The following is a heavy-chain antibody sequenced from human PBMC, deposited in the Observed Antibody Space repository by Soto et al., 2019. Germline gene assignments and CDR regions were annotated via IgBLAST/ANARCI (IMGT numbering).Heavy chain of an antibody. Sequence: QVQLVESGGGVVQPGRSLRLSCTTSGFTFSNYAMHWVRQAPGKGLEWVAVISYDGSDIYYSDSVKGRFTISRDNSKNVVYLQMNSLATVDTAIYSCAREKLGRNIEYYFHSWGQGTLVTVSS. J-gene: IGHJ4*02. CDR1: GFTFSNYA. D-gene: IGHD3-10*01. CDR2: ISYDGSDI. V-gene: IGHV3-30*04. CDR3: AREKLGRNIEYYFHS.